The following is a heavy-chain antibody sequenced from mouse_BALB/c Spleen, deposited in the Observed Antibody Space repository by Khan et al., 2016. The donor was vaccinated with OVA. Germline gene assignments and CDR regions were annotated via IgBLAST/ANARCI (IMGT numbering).Heavy chain of an antibody. D-gene: IGHD2-3*01. CDR3: SRETYDGYSFDY. J-gene: IGHJ2*02. Sequence: VQLKESGPGLVKPSQSLSLTCTVTGYSITSGYAWNWIRQFPGNKLEWMGYISSSGVTSYTPSLKSRISITRDTSKTQFFLQLNSVTTEDTATYSCSRETYDGYSFDYWGQGTSVTVSA. CDR2: ISSSGVT. CDR1: GYSITSGYA. V-gene: IGHV3-2*02.